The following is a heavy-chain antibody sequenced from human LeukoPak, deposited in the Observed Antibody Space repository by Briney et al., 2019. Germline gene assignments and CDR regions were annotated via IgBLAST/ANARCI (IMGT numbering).Heavy chain of an antibody. V-gene: IGHV3-48*03. D-gene: IGHD4-17*01. Sequence: GGSLRLSCAASGFTFSTYEMNWVRQAPGKGLEWVSYIVSSGATIYYADSVKGRFTISRDNAKNSLYLQVNSLRAEDTAVYYCARDSLTADYGDYGGLDYWGQGTLVTVSS. J-gene: IGHJ4*02. CDR3: ARDSLTADYGDYGGLDY. CDR1: GFTFSTYE. CDR2: IVSSGATI.